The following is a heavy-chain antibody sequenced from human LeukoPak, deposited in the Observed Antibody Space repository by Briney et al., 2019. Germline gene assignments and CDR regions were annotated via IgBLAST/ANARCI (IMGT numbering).Heavy chain of an antibody. CDR1: GFTFDDYA. V-gene: IGHV3-9*01. Sequence: HPGGSLRLSCAASGFTFDDYAMHWVRQAPGKGLEWVSSISWNSGSIGYADSVKGRFTISRDNAKKSLYLQMNSLRAEDTALYYCAKARMSFWYYGSGNNWFDPWGQGTLVTVSS. CDR2: ISWNSGSI. D-gene: IGHD3-10*01. J-gene: IGHJ5*02. CDR3: AKARMSFWYYGSGNNWFDP.